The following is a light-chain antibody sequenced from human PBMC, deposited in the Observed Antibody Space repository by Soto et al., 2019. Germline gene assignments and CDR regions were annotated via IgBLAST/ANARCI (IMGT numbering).Light chain of an antibody. CDR1: QSVSSSY. CDR3: QQYGSSLLT. Sequence: DIVLTQSPGTLSLSPRERATLSCRASQSVSSSYLAWDQQKPGQAPRLLIYGASSRATCIPDRFSGSGSGTDFTLNIRRLEPEHFAVYYCQQYGSSLLTFGGGTKVEIK. J-gene: IGKJ4*01. CDR2: GAS. V-gene: IGKV3-20*01.